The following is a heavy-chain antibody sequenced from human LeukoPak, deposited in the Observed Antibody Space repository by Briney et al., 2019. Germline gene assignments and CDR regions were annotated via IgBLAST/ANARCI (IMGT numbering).Heavy chain of an antibody. V-gene: IGHV1-18*01. CDR2: ISAYNGNT. J-gene: IGHJ6*02. Sequence: ASVKVSCKASGYTFTSYGISWVRQAPGQGLEWMGWISAYNGNTNYAQKLQGRVTMTTDTSTSTAYMELRSLRSDDTAVYYCASRTIYSGSYPGRYYGMDVWGQGTTVTVSS. D-gene: IGHD1-26*01. CDR1: GYTFTSYG. CDR3: ASRTIYSGSYPGRYYGMDV.